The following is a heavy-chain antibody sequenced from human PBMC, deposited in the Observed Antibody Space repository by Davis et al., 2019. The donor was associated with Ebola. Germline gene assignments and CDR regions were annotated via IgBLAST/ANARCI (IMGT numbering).Heavy chain of an antibody. V-gene: IGHV3-23*01. CDR1: GFTFSSYS. CDR2: ITDNGGST. Sequence: GESLKISCAASGFTFSSYSMNWVRQAPGKGLEWISGITDNGGSTYYADSVRGRFTSSRDNSKNTLYLQMNSLRAEDSAVYYCAKRSCSGSSCYTFFDCWGQGSLVTVSS. CDR3: AKRSCSGSSCYTFFDC. D-gene: IGHD2-2*02. J-gene: IGHJ4*02.